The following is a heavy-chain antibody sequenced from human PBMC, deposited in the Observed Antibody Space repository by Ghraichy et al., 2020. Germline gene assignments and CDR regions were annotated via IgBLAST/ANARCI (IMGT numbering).Heavy chain of an antibody. CDR2: IYDNGNT. CDR3: ARLDVDTAMADEFRY. J-gene: IGHJ4*02. Sequence: SETLSLTCTVSGASISTTIYYWGWIRQPPGKDLEWIGCIYDNGNTFYNPSLKSRASISRDTSKSKFSLNLSSVTAADTAVYYCARLDVDTAMADEFRYWGQGTLVTVSS. D-gene: IGHD5-18*01. V-gene: IGHV4-39*01. CDR1: GASISTTIYY.